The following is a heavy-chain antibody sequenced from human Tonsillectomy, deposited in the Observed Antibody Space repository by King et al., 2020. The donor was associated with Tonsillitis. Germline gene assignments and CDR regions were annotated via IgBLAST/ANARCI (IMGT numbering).Heavy chain of an antibody. CDR1: GFNFGGYA. CDR3: AKDNFYDLLTGYYDY. D-gene: IGHD3/OR15-3a*01. J-gene: IGHJ4*02. CDR2: ISLVGHNT. Sequence: VQLVESGGGVVQPGGSLRLSGAASGFNFGGYAIHWFRQAPGKGLEGVCFISLVGHNTYYADFVEGRFTISRDNSKNSLYLQMNSLRTEDTALYYCAKDNFYDLLTGYYDYWGQGTLVTVSS. V-gene: IGHV3-43*02.